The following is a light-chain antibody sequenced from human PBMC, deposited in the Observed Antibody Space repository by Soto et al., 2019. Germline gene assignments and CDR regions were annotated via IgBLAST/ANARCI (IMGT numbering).Light chain of an antibody. CDR2: GAS. V-gene: IGKV3-15*01. Sequence: EIVMTQSPATLSVSPGERVTLSCRASQSVASNVAWYQQKPGQAPRLLIYGASTRATAIPARVSGSGSGTEFRLTISSLQSEDCAVYYCQQFSNWPFTFGQGTNLEIK. J-gene: IGKJ2*01. CDR3: QQFSNWPFT. CDR1: QSVASN.